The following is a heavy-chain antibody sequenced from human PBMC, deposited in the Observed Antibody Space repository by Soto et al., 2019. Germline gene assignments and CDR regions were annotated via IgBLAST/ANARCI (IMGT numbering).Heavy chain of an antibody. J-gene: IGHJ4*02. CDR2: ISGSGGST. Sequence: EVQLLESGGGLVQPGGSMRLSCAASGFTFSSYAMSWVRQAPGKGLEWVSAISGSGGSTYYADSVKGRFTISRDNSKNTLYLQMNSLRAEDTAVYYCAKGDYSGTGYSSSWYVTEGMYYFDYWGQGTLVTVSS. CDR1: GFTFSSYA. D-gene: IGHD6-13*01. V-gene: IGHV3-23*01. CDR3: AKGDYSGTGYSSSWYVTEGMYYFDY.